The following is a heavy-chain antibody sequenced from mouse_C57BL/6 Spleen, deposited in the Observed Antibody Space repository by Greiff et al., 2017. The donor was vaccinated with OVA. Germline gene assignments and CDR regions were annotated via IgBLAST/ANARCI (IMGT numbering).Heavy chain of an antibody. Sequence: EVQLQESGAELVRPGDSVKISCKASGYSFTGYFMNWVMQSHGKSLEWIGRINPYNGDTFYNQKFKGKATLTVDKSSSTAHMELRSLTSEDSAVYYCARNSNYPNWYFDVWGTGTTVTVSS. CDR3: ARNSNYPNWYFDV. V-gene: IGHV1-20*01. D-gene: IGHD2-5*01. CDR1: GYSFTGYF. J-gene: IGHJ1*03. CDR2: INPYNGDT.